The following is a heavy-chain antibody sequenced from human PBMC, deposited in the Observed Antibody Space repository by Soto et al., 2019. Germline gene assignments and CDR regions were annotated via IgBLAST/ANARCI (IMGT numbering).Heavy chain of an antibody. CDR3: TRVLHSYCGGDCYSFDP. CDR1: GFTFGDYA. CDR2: IRSKAYGGTT. V-gene: IGHV3-49*03. D-gene: IGHD2-21*02. J-gene: IGHJ5*02. Sequence: LRLSCTASGFTFGDYAMSWFRQAPGKGLEWVGFIRSKAYGGTTEYAASVKGRFTISRDDSKSIAYLQMNSLKTEDTAVYYCTRVLHSYCGGDCYSFDPWGQGTLVTVSS.